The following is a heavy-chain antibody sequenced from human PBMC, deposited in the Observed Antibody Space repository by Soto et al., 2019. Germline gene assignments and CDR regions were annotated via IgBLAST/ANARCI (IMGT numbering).Heavy chain of an antibody. Sequence: QVQLQESGPGLVRPSETLSLTCTVSGVSINRYFWSWIRQSPGNGLEWIGHIYYSGSTSYSPSLKSRVSISVDTAKNQFSLEVHSVTAADTAVYYCARAGTNMVQFDYWGQGTLVTVSS. CDR2: IYYSGST. CDR1: GVSINRYF. CDR3: ARAGTNMVQFDY. D-gene: IGHD3-10*01. J-gene: IGHJ4*02. V-gene: IGHV4-59*01.